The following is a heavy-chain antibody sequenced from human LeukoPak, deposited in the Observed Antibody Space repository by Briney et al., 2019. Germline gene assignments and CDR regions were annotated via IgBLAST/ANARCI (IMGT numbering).Heavy chain of an antibody. CDR1: GFTFDDYG. CDR2: INWNGGST. V-gene: IGHV3-20*04. CDR3: STDPRLLIY. D-gene: IGHD2-8*01. J-gene: IGHJ4*01. Sequence: GGSLRLSCAASGFTFDDYGMSWVRQAPGKGLEWVSGINWNGGSTGYADSVKGRFTISRDNAKNSLYLQMNSLRPGDTALYYCSTDPRLLIYWGHGTLVTVSS.